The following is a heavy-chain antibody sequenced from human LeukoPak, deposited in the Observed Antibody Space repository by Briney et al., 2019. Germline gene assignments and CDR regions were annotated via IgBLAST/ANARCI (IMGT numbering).Heavy chain of an antibody. Sequence: SETLSLTCTISGGSVSDYYWSWIRQSPVKGLEWIGYIYHTGSTSYSPSLKSRVTISADTSQNQFSLKLSSVTAADTAVYYCARNYQKWYYFDYWGQGTLVTVSS. J-gene: IGHJ4*02. CDR3: ARNYQKWYYFDY. CDR1: GGSVSDYY. CDR2: IYHTGST. V-gene: IGHV4-59*02. D-gene: IGHD1-7*01.